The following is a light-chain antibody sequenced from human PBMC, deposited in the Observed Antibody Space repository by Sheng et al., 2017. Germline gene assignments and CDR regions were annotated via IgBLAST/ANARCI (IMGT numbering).Light chain of an antibody. CDR1: GSNIGNNH. CDR2: EDN. Sequence: QSVLTQPPSVSAAPGQKVTISCSGSGSNIGNNHVSWYQHLPGTAPKLLIYEDNKRPSGIPDRFSGSKSGTSATLGITGLQTGDEADYYCGTWDSSLSAYVFGTGTKVTVL. CDR3: GTWDSSLSAYV. V-gene: IGLV1-51*02. J-gene: IGLJ1*01.